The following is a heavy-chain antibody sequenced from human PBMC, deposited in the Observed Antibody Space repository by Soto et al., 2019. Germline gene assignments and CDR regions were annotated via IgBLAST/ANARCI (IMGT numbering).Heavy chain of an antibody. CDR1: GDSVSSNSAA. D-gene: IGHD1-26*01. CDR2: TYYRSKWYN. V-gene: IGHV6-1*01. CDR3: ARVWWELPYCYYGMDV. Sequence: PSQILSLTCAISGDSVSSNSAAWNWIRQSPSRGLEWLGRTYYRSKWYNDYAVSVKSRITINPDTSKNQFSLQLNSVTPEDTAVYYCARVWWELPYCYYGMDVWGRGTKATVSS. J-gene: IGHJ6*02.